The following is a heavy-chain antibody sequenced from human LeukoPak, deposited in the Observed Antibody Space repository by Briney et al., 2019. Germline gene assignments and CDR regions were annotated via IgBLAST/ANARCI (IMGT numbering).Heavy chain of an antibody. D-gene: IGHD3-10*01. J-gene: IGHJ5*02. Sequence: GGSLRLSCAASGFTFSSYAMSWVRQAPGKGLEWVSAISGSGGSTYYADSVKGRFTISRDNSKNTLYLQMNSLSAEDTAVYYCAKDASRGSGSSGGFDPWGQGTLVTVSS. CDR3: AKDASRGSGSSGGFDP. CDR1: GFTFSSYA. CDR2: ISGSGGST. V-gene: IGHV3-23*01.